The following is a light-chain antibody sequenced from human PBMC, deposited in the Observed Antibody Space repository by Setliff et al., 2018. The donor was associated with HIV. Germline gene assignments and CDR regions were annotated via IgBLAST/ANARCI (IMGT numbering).Light chain of an antibody. CDR3: SSYTTSSTLDYV. CDR1: SSDVGGYNH. V-gene: IGLV2-14*01. Sequence: QSALTQPASVSGSPGQSITISCTGTSSDVGGYNHVSWYQQHPGNAPKLILYEAFNRPSGVSYRFSGSKSGNTASLTISGLQPEDEADYYCSSYTTSSTLDYVFGTGTKVTVL. CDR2: EAF. J-gene: IGLJ1*01.